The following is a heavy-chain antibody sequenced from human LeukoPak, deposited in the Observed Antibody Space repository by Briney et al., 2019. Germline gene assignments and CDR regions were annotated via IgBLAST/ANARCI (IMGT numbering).Heavy chain of an antibody. D-gene: IGHD3-22*01. Sequence: GSLRLSCAASGFTFSSYEMNWVRQAPGKGLEWVSYISSSGSTIYYADSVKGRFTISRDNAKNSLYLQMISLRAEDTAVYYCARGDYYYYDSSGYNFDYWGQGTLVTVSS. V-gene: IGHV3-48*03. CDR1: GFTFSSYE. CDR2: ISSSGSTI. CDR3: ARGDYYYYDSSGYNFDY. J-gene: IGHJ4*02.